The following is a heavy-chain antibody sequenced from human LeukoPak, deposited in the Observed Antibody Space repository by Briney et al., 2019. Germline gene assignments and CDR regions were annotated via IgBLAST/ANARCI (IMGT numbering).Heavy chain of an antibody. Sequence: RPGGSLRLSCAASGFTFDDYGMSWVRQAPGKGLEWVSGINWNGGSTGYVDSVKGRFTISRDNAKNSLYLQRNSLRAEATALYHCARELYYYHSSGYYLGAFDIWGQGTMVTVSS. CDR3: ARELYYYHSSGYYLGAFDI. CDR2: INWNGGST. V-gene: IGHV3-20*01. CDR1: GFTFDDYG. D-gene: IGHD3-22*01. J-gene: IGHJ3*02.